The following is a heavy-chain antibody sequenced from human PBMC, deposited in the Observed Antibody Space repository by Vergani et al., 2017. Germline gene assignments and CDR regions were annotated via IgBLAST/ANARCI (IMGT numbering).Heavy chain of an antibody. V-gene: IGHV3-23*01. Sequence: EVQLLESGGGLVQPGGSLRLSCAASGFTFSSYAMSWVRQAPGKGLEWVSAISGSGGTTYYADSVKGRFTKAKDNSTNTLYLQMTSLRAEETAVYYWATFTLTTVTTYWFDPWGQGTLVTVSS. CDR1: GFTFSSYA. CDR2: ISGSGGTT. D-gene: IGHD4-17*01. J-gene: IGHJ5*02. CDR3: ATFTLTTVTTYWFDP.